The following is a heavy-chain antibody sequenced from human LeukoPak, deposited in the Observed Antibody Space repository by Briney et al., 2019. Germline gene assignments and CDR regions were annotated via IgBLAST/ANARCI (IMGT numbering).Heavy chain of an antibody. Sequence: ASVKVSCKASGYTFTSYGISWVRQAPGQGLEWMGWISAYNGDTDYAQSLQGRVTMTIDTSTSTVYMELRSLRSDDTAVYYCARDVGRSYDLDYWGQGTLVTVSS. CDR3: ARDVGRSYDLDY. J-gene: IGHJ4*02. CDR2: ISAYNGDT. V-gene: IGHV1-18*01. D-gene: IGHD3-16*01. CDR1: GYTFTSYG.